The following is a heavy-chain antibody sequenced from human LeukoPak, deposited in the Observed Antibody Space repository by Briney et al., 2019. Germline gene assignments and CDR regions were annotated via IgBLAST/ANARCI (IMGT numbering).Heavy chain of an antibody. CDR1: GFTFSSYA. CDR2: ITNGGGST. D-gene: IGHD6-19*01. CDR3: ASSRSGWIDY. V-gene: IGHV3-23*01. J-gene: IGHJ4*02. Sequence: GGSLRLSCAASGFTFSSYAMSWVRQAPGKGLEWVSGITNGGGSTYYADSVKGRFTISRDNSKNTLYLQMNSLRAEDTAVYYCASSRSGWIDYWGQGTLVTVSS.